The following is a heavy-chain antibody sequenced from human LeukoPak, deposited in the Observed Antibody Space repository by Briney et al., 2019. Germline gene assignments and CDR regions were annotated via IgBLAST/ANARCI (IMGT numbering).Heavy chain of an antibody. CDR1: GGSFSGYC. D-gene: IGHD3-3*01. J-gene: IGHJ5*02. CDR3: ARGRSGYDFWSGYYNWFDP. V-gene: IGHV4-34*01. CDR2: INHSGST. Sequence: SETLSLTCAVYGGSFSGYCWSWIRQPPGKGLEWVGEINHSGSTNYNPSLQSRVPISVDTSKNQFSLKLSSVTAADTAVYYCARGRSGYDFWSGYYNWFDPWGQGTVVTVSS.